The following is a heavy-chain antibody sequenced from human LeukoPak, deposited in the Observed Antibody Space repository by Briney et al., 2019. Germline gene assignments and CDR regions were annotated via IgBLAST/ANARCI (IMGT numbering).Heavy chain of an antibody. V-gene: IGHV4-59*01. Sequence: SETLSLTCTVSGGSISSYYWSWIRQPPGKGLEWIGYIYYSGSTNYNPSLKSRVTISVDTSKNQFSLKLSSVTAADTAVYYCARAPAGSGWSFFDYWGQGTLVTVSS. D-gene: IGHD6-19*01. CDR1: GGSISSYY. CDR2: IYYSGST. CDR3: ARAPAGSGWSFFDY. J-gene: IGHJ4*02.